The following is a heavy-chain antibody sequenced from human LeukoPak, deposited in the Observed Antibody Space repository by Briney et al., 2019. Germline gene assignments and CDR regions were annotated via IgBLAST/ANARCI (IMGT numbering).Heavy chain of an antibody. Sequence: GGSLRLSCAASGFTFSSYEMNWVRQAPGKGLEWVSYISSSGSTIYYADSVKGRFTISRDNAKNSLYLQMNSLRAEDTAVYYCARDRAIAAAGTGFDYWGQGTLVTVSS. CDR2: ISSSGSTI. D-gene: IGHD6-13*01. V-gene: IGHV3-48*03. CDR1: GFTFSSYE. CDR3: ARDRAIAAAGTGFDY. J-gene: IGHJ4*02.